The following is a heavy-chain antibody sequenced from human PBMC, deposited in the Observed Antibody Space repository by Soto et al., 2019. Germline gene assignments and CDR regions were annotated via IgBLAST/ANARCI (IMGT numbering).Heavy chain of an antibody. CDR3: ARLHGYCICCSCHRRYALAV. Sequence: PSETLSLTCTVSSASISSSSYTWGWIRQPPGKGLEWIGSIYYSGTTYYNPSLNSRVTVSVDTSKNQFSLKVTSVTAADTAVYYCARLHGYCICCSCHRRYALAVWGQGTTVIVSS. CDR2: IYYSGTT. CDR1: SASISSSSYT. J-gene: IGHJ6*02. V-gene: IGHV4-39*01. D-gene: IGHD2-15*01.